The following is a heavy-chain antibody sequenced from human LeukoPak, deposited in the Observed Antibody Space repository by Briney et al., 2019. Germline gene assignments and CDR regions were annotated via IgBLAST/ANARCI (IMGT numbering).Heavy chain of an antibody. D-gene: IGHD3-22*01. CDR1: GYSFTSYW. CDR2: IYPGDSDT. Sequence: GESLKISCKGSGYSFTSYWIGWVRQMPGKGLEWMGIIYPGDSDTRYSPSFQGQVTISADKSITTAYLQWSSLKASDTAMYYCARQVGDYYDSSGYYYFDYWGQGTLVTVSS. J-gene: IGHJ4*02. V-gene: IGHV5-51*01. CDR3: ARQVGDYYDSSGYYYFDY.